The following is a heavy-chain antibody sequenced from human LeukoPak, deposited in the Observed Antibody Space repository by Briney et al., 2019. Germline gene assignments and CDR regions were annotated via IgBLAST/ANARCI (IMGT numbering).Heavy chain of an antibody. J-gene: IGHJ4*02. D-gene: IGHD7-27*01. V-gene: IGHV4-34*01. CDR3: AMNWGTGRTLDY. CDR2: INHSGGT. CDR1: GGSFSSYY. Sequence: SETLSLTCAVYGGSFSSYYWSWIRQPPGKGLEWIGEINHSGGTNYNPSLKSRVTISVDTSENQFSLKLSSVTAADTAVYYCAMNWGTGRTLDYWGQGNLVTVSS.